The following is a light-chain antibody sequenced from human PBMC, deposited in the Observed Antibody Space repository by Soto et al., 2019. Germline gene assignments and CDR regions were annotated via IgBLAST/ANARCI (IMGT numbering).Light chain of an antibody. J-gene: IGKJ4*01. CDR1: QSIANY. Sequence: DRKMTLPRSSLSVSVVDSVTITCRASQSIANYLNWYQQKPGKAPKLLIYAASTLESGVPSRFSGSGSGTDFTLTISSLQPEDFATYYCQQLNSYAVSFGGGTKVDNK. CDR3: QQLNSYAVS. CDR2: AAS. V-gene: IGKV1-9*01.